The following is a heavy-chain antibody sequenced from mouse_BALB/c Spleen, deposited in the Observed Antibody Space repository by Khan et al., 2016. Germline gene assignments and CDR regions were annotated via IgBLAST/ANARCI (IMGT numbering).Heavy chain of an antibody. D-gene: IGHD1-2*01. CDR1: GFDFSRYW. CDR2: INPDSSTI. J-gene: IGHJ4*01. Sequence: EVKLLESGGGLVQPGGSLKLSCAASGFDFSRYWMSWVRQAPGKGLEWIGEINPDSSTINYTPSLKDKFIISRDNAKNTLYLQMSKVRSEDTALYSWARPYYGCFYAMYYWGQGTSVTVAS. V-gene: IGHV4-1*02. CDR3: ARPYYGCFYAMYY.